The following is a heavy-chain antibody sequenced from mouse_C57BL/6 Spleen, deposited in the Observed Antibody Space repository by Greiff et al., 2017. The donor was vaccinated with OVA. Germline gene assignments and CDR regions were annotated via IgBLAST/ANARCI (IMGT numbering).Heavy chain of an antibody. CDR3: ARYGYYIDY. Sequence: EVKLMESGGGLVQPGGSLSLSCAASGFTFTDYYMSWVRQPPGKALEWLGFIRNKANGYTTEYSASVKGRFTISRDNSQSILYLQMNALRAEDSATYYCARYGYYIDYWGQGTTLTVSS. CDR2: IRNKANGYTT. V-gene: IGHV7-3*01. CDR1: GFTFTDYY. J-gene: IGHJ2*01.